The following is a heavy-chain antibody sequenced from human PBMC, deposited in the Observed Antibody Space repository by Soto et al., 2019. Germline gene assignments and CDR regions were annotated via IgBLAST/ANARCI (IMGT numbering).Heavy chain of an antibody. CDR3: ARDYGVSNSWYDACDI. CDR1: GGTFSSYA. V-gene: IGHV1-69*01. Sequence: QVQLVQSGAEVKKPGSSVKVSCKASGGTFSSYAISWVRQAPGQGLEWMGGIIPIFGTANYAQKFQGRVTITADETTSTAYIELSSRRSEDKAVYYCARDYGVSNSWYDACDICGKGTIVTVSS. D-gene: IGHD6-13*01. J-gene: IGHJ3*02. CDR2: IIPIFGTA.